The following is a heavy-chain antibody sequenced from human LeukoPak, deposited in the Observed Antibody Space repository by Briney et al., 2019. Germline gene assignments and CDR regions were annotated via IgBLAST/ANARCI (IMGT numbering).Heavy chain of an antibody. Sequence: GGSLRSSCAAFGFTFSSNYLTWSRRAPGKGLEWASVIYSGGSRYYADSVKGRFSLSRDNSRNALYLQMNSLRADDTAVYYCARSAPLGTHQYYFDYWGQGTLVTVSS. D-gene: IGHD3-16*01. J-gene: IGHJ4*02. CDR2: IYSGGSR. CDR3: ARSAPLGTHQYYFDY. V-gene: IGHV3-53*01. CDR1: GFTFSSNY.